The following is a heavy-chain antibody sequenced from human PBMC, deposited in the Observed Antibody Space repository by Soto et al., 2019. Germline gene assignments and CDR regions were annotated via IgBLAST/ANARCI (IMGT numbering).Heavy chain of an antibody. J-gene: IGHJ4*02. CDR3: ARGLHGWYFDY. V-gene: IGHV3-48*01. Sequence: PGGSLRLSCVASGFTFSSYSMNWVRQAPGKGLEWVSYISSSSSAIYYADSVKGRFTLSRDNAKNSLYLQMNSLRAEDTAVYYCARGLHGWYFDYWGRGTLVTVSS. D-gene: IGHD4-17*01. CDR1: GFTFSSYS. CDR2: ISSSSSAI.